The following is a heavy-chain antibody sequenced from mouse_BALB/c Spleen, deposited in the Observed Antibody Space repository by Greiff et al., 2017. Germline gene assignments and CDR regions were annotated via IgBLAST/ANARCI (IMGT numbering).Heavy chain of an antibody. CDR3: ASYRYDFAMDY. V-gene: IGHV2-9*02. Sequence: VQLQQSGPGLVAPSQSLSITCTVSGFSLTSYGVHWVRQPPGKGLEWLGVIWAGGSTNYNSALMSRLSISKDNSKSQVFLKMNSLQTDDTAMYYCASYRYDFAMDYWGQGTSVTVSS. CDR1: GFSLTSYG. D-gene: IGHD2-14*01. CDR2: IWAGGST. J-gene: IGHJ4*01.